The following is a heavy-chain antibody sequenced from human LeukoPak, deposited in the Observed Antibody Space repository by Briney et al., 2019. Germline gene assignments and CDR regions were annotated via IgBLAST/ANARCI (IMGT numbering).Heavy chain of an antibody. J-gene: IGHJ4*02. Sequence: GGSLRLSCAVSGFTFSNYNMNWVRQAPGKGLEWVSYISSSTTIYYADSVKGRFTISRDNAKNSLYLQMNSLRAEDTAVYYCARDRPYGSGSFDYWGQGTLVTVSS. CDR2: ISSSTTI. V-gene: IGHV3-69-1*02. CDR1: GFTFSNYN. CDR3: ARDRPYGSGSFDY. D-gene: IGHD3-10*01.